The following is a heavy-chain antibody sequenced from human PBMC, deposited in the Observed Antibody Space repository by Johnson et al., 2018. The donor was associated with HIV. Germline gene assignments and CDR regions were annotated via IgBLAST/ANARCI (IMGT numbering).Heavy chain of an antibody. CDR2: ISYDGSVK. D-gene: IGHD3-22*01. CDR1: GFTFRNYG. V-gene: IGHV3-30*18. J-gene: IGHJ3*02. CDR3: AKAMGGWLLAHAFDI. Sequence: QVQLVESGGGVVQPGRSLRRSCVASGFTFRNYGMHWVRQAPGKGLEWVAVISYDGSVKYYADAVKGRLTISRDNSKNTLYLQMNSLRAEDTAVYYCAKAMGGWLLAHAFDIWGQGTMVTISS.